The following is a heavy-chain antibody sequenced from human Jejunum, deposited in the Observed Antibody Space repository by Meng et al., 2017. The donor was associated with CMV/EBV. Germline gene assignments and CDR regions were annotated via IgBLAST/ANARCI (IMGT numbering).Heavy chain of an antibody. CDR3: AKDRDSGYSSGWSHFDY. D-gene: IGHD6-25*01. CDR2: ISTSGDTR. J-gene: IGHJ4*02. V-gene: IGHV3-23*01. Sequence: FSGYAISWMRQAPGKGLEWVSGISTSGDTRNYADSVKGRFTISRDNSKNTLYLQMNDLRVDDTAVYYCAKDRDSGYSSGWSHFDYWGQGTRVTVSS. CDR1: FSGYA.